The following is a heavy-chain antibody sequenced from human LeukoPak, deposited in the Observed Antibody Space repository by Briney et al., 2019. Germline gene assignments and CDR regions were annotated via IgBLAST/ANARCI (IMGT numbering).Heavy chain of an antibody. CDR2: IIPIFGTA. D-gene: IGHD3-3*01. CDR1: GGTFSSYA. Sequence: SVKVSCKASGGTFSSYAISWVRQAPGQGLEWMGGIIPIFGTANYAQKFQGRVTITADESTSTAYMELSSLRSEDTAVYYCARDIQFRDFWRAAEYYYMDVWGKGTTVTVSS. V-gene: IGHV1-69*01. CDR3: ARDIQFRDFWRAAEYYYMDV. J-gene: IGHJ6*03.